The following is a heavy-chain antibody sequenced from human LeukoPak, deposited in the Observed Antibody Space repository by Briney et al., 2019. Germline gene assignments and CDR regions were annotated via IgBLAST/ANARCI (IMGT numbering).Heavy chain of an antibody. D-gene: IGHD3-3*01. V-gene: IGHV3-7*03. CDR3: ARVGGYDAFDI. CDR2: IKQDGSEK. Sequence: GGSLRLSCAASGFTFSSYWMSWVRQAPGKGREWVANIKQDGSEKYYVDSVKGRFTISRDNAKNSLYLQMNSLRAEDTALYHCARVGGYDAFDIWGQGTMVTVSS. CDR1: GFTFSSYW. J-gene: IGHJ3*02.